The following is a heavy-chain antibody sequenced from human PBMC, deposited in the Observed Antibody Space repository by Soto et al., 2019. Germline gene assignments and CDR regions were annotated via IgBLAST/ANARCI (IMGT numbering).Heavy chain of an antibody. V-gene: IGHV1-3*04. Sequence: ASVKVSCKASGYTFTSYAMHWVRQAPGQRFEWMGWINTGNGDTKYSQKFQGRVTIARDTSASTTYMELSSLTSEDTALYYCARVGPYYYYGMDVWGQGTTVTVSS. CDR1: GYTFTSYA. J-gene: IGHJ6*02. CDR2: INTGNGDT. CDR3: ARVGPYYYYGMDV.